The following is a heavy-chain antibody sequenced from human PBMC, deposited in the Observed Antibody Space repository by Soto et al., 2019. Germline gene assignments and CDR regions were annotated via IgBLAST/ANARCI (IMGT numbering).Heavy chain of an antibody. D-gene: IGHD7-27*01. CDR2: IYYSGST. CDR3: ARVRHWGPGEYYFDY. CDR1: GGSISSYY. Sequence: QVQLQESGPGLVKPSETLSLTCTVSGGSISSYYWSWIRQPPGKGLEWIGYIYYSGSTNYNPSLKSRDTISVDTSKNQCSLKLSSVTAADTAVYYCARVRHWGPGEYYFDYWGQGTLVTVSS. J-gene: IGHJ4*02. V-gene: IGHV4-59*01.